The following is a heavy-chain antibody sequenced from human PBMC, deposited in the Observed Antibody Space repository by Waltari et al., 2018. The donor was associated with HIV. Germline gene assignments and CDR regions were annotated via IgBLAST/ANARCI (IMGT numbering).Heavy chain of an antibody. V-gene: IGHV3-7*01. CDR1: GFNFGAYY. Sequence: EVQLVESGGGLVHPGGSLRLSWAASGFNFGAYYMNWVRQSPGKGLEWVANLKHDETEWSYVDSVKGRFTISRDNARNSLYLQMDNLTPDDTAVYYCARGDNWTCDYWGQGTLVTVSS. J-gene: IGHJ4*02. D-gene: IGHD1-20*01. CDR2: LKHDETEW. CDR3: ARGDNWTCDY.